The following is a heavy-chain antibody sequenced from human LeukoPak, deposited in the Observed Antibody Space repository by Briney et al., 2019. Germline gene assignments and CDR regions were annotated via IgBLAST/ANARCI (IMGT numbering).Heavy chain of an antibody. D-gene: IGHD2-2*01. CDR2: IYHSGST. V-gene: IGHV4-30-2*01. J-gene: IGHJ6*03. CDR3: ARDGGYCSSTSCRNYYYMDV. Sequence: SETLSLTCTVSGGSISSGGYYWSWIRQPPGKGLEWIGYIYHSGSTYYNPSLKSRVTISVDRSKNQFSLKLSSVTAADTAVYYCARDGGYCSSTSCRNYYYMDVWGKGTTVTVSS. CDR1: GGSISSGGYY.